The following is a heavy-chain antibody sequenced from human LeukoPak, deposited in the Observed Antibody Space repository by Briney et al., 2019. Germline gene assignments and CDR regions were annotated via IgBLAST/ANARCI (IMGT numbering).Heavy chain of an antibody. D-gene: IGHD3-22*01. Sequence: GGSLRLSCAASGFTLSSYAMSWVRQAPGKGLEWVSGISGSGGSTYYADSVKGRFTISRDKSKNTLYLQMNSLRAEDTAVYYCAKDESYYDSSGFAIVPVSYFDYWGQGTLVTVSS. CDR1: GFTLSSYA. J-gene: IGHJ4*02. CDR3: AKDESYYDSSGFAIVPVSYFDY. V-gene: IGHV3-23*01. CDR2: ISGSGGST.